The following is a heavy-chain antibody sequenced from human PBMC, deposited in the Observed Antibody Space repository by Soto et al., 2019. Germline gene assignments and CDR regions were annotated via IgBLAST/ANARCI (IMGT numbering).Heavy chain of an antibody. Sequence: ASVKVSCKASGYTFTSYAMHWVRQAPGQRLEWMGWINAGNGNTKYSQKFQGRITITRDTSASTAYMELRSLRSEDTAVYFCARWVGGNYFHYWGQGTLVTAPQ. V-gene: IGHV1-3*01. J-gene: IGHJ4*02. CDR2: INAGNGNT. CDR3: ARWVGGNYFHY. CDR1: GYTFTSYA. D-gene: IGHD1-26*01.